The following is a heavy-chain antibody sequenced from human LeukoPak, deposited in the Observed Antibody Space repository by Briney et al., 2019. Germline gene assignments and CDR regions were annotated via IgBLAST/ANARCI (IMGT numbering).Heavy chain of an antibody. J-gene: IGHJ6*03. D-gene: IGHD2-2*01. CDR2: IWYDGSNK. V-gene: IGHV3-33*01. Sequence: GGSLRLSCAASGFTFSSDGMDWVRQAPGKGLEWVAVIWYDGSNKYYADSVKGRFTISRDNSKNTLYLQMNSLRAEDTAVYYCARAAGYCSSTSCYDYYHYMDVWGKGTTVTVSS. CDR3: ARAAGYCSSTSCYDYYHYMDV. CDR1: GFTFSSDG.